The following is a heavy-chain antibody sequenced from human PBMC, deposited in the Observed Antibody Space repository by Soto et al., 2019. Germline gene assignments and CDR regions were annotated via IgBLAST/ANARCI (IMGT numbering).Heavy chain of an antibody. J-gene: IGHJ5*02. D-gene: IGHD6-19*01. V-gene: IGHV4-34*01. CDR1: GGSFSGYY. CDR2: INHSGST. CDR3: ASRGSSGWYYWFDP. Sequence: SETLSLTCAVYGGSFSGYYWSWIRQPPGKGLEWIGEINHSGSTNYNPSLKSRVTISVDTSKNQLSLKLSSVTAADTAVYYCASRGSSGWYYWFDPWGQGTLVTVSS.